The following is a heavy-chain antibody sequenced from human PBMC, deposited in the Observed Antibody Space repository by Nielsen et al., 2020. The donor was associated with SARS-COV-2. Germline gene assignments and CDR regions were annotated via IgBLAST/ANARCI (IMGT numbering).Heavy chain of an antibody. J-gene: IGHJ6*02. CDR2: TSYDGSTT. CDR3: ARARATIFGLVMSYGMDV. D-gene: IGHD3/OR15-3a*01. CDR1: RFTFNRYG. V-gene: IGHV3-30*03. Sequence: GGSLRLSCAASRFTFNRYGMHWVRQAPGKGLEWVAVTSYDGSTTSYADSVKGRFTISRDNSKNTLYLQMNSLRAEDTAVYYCARARATIFGLVMSYGMDVWGQGTTVAVSS.